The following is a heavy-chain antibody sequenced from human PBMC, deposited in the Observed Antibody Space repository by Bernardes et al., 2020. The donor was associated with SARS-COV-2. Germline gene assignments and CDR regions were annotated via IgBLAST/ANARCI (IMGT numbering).Heavy chain of an antibody. J-gene: IGHJ4*02. Sequence: GSLILSCAASGISFSDYAMSWVRQVPGKGLEWVSGIIGNGGGTRYADSVKGRFTISRDISKKILYLQMHSLRAEDTAVYFCAKDYPEKAGGSGEDSFFDYWGQGTLVTVSS. CDR1: GISFSDYA. D-gene: IGHD3-10*01. V-gene: IGHV3-23*01. CDR2: IIGNGGGT. CDR3: AKDYPEKAGGSGEDSFFDY.